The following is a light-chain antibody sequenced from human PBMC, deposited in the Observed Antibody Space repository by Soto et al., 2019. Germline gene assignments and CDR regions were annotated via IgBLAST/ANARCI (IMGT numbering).Light chain of an antibody. CDR2: AAS. V-gene: IGKV1-8*01. CDR3: QQYSSHPT. J-gene: IGKJ1*01. Sequence: AIRMTQSPSSLSASTGDRVTITCRASQGVSGYVAWYQQKPGKPPRLLIYAASTLQTAVPSRFSGSGSGTDFTLTITCLQSEDYATYYCQQYSSHPTFGQGTRVDIK. CDR1: QGVSGY.